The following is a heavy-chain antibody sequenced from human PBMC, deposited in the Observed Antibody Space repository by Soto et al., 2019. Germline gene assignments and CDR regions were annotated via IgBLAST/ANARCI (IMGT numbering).Heavy chain of an antibody. CDR3: ASTNYYDSSGYYNWFDP. Sequence: ASVKVSCRASGGTFSSYAISWVRQAPGQGLEWMGGIIPIFGTANYAQKFQGRVTITADESTSTAYMELSSLRSEDTAVYYCASTNYYDSSGYYNWFDPWGQGTLVTVSS. J-gene: IGHJ5*02. D-gene: IGHD3-22*01. CDR2: IIPIFGTA. V-gene: IGHV1-69*13. CDR1: GGTFSSYA.